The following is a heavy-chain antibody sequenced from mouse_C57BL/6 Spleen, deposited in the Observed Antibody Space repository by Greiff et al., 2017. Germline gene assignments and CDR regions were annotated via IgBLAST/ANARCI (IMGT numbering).Heavy chain of an antibody. Sequence: EVKLMESGAELVKPGASVKLSCTASGFNIKDYYMHWVKQRTEQGLEWIGRIDPEDGETKYAPKFQGKATITADTSSNTAYLQLSSLTSEDTAVYYCAGDGYQYYFDYWGQGTTLTVSS. CDR3: AGDGYQYYFDY. CDR1: GFNIKDYY. J-gene: IGHJ2*01. V-gene: IGHV14-2*01. CDR2: IDPEDGET. D-gene: IGHD2-3*01.